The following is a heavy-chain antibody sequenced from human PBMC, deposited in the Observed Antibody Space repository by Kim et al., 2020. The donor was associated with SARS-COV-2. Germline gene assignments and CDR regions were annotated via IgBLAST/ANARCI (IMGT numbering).Heavy chain of an antibody. V-gene: IGHV3-30*04. CDR2: ISYDGSNK. CDR3: ARDGGIMGVTLDY. D-gene: IGHD1-26*01. Sequence: GGSLRLSCAASGFTFSSYAMHWVRQAPGKGLEWVAVISYDGSNKYYADSVKGRFTISRDNSKNTLYLQMNSLRAEDTAVYYCARDGGIMGVTLDYWGQGTLVTVSS. CDR1: GFTFSSYA. J-gene: IGHJ4*02.